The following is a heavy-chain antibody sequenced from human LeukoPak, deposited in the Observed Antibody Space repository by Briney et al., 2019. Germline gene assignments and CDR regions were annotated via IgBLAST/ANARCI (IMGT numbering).Heavy chain of an antibody. CDR3: AGYCSSTSCYPLYYFDY. J-gene: IGHJ4*02. CDR1: GGSISSGDYY. V-gene: IGHV4-30-4*08. D-gene: IGHD2-2*01. CDR2: IYYSGST. Sequence: PSETLSLTCTVSGGSISSGDYYWSWIRQPPGKGLEWIGYIYYSGSTYYNPSLKSRVTISVDTSKNQFSLKLSSVTAADTAVYYCAGYCSSTSCYPLYYFDYWDQGTLVTVSS.